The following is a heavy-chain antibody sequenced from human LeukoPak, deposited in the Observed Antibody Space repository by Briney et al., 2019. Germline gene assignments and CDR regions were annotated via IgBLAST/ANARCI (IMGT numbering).Heavy chain of an antibody. CDR2: ISGSGGST. J-gene: IGHJ4*02. V-gene: IGHV3-23*01. D-gene: IGHD1-26*01. CDR1: GFTFSSYW. CDR3: PTGATIEGGFDY. Sequence: GGSLRLSCAASGFTFSSYWMSWVRQAPGKGLEWVSAISGSGGSTYYADSVKGRFTISRDNSKNTLYLQMNSLRAEDTAVYYCPTGATIEGGFDYWGQGTLVTVSS.